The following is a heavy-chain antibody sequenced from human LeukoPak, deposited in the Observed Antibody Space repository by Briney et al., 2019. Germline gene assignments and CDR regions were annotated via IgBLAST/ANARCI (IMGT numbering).Heavy chain of an antibody. CDR2: IWYDGSNK. V-gene: IGHV3-33*01. J-gene: IGHJ4*02. CDR3: ALGIAAAGPYFDY. D-gene: IGHD6-13*01. CDR1: GFTFSSYG. Sequence: GGSLRLSCAASGFTFSSYGMHWVRQAPGKGLEWVAVIWYDGSNKYYADSVKGRFTTSRDNSKNTLYLQMNSLRAEDTAVYYCALGIAAAGPYFDYWGQGTLVTVSS.